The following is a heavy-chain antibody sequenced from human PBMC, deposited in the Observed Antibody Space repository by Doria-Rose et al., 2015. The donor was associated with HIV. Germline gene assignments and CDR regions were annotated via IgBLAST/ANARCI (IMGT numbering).Heavy chain of an antibody. CDR2: IYYSGNT. CDR1: GGSITGYY. V-gene: IGHV4-59*01. CDR3: ARVVRYQLVPGAFDI. D-gene: IGHD6-13*01. Sequence: QVQLQESGPGLVKPSETLSLTCTVAGGSITGYYWSWMRQPPGKGLAWIGYIYYSGNTNYNPSLKSRVTISVDRSKNQFSLNLNAMTAADTAVYYCARVVRYQLVPGAFDIWGQGTKVTVSS. J-gene: IGHJ3*02.